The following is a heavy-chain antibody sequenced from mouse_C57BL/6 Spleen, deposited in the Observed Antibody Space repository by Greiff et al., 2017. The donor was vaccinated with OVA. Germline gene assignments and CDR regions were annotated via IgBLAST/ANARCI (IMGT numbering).Heavy chain of an antibody. D-gene: IGHD4-1*02. CDR3: VRSTGTAWFAY. CDR1: GFSFNTYA. CDR2: IRSKSNNYAT. J-gene: IGHJ3*01. V-gene: IGHV10-1*01. Sequence: EVQRVESGGGLVQPKGSLKLSCAASGFSFNTYAMNWVRPAPGKGLEWVARIRSKSNNYATYYADSVKDRFTISRDDSESMLYLQMNNLKTEDTAMYYCVRSTGTAWFAYWGQGTLVTVSA.